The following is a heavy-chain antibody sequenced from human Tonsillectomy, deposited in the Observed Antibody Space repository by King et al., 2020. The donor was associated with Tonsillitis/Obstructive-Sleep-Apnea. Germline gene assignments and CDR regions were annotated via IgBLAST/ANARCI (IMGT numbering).Heavy chain of an antibody. Sequence: QLQESGPGLVKPSETLSLTCTVSGGSISSYYWSWIRQPPGKGLEWIGYIYYSGSTNYNPSLKSRVTISVDTSKNQFSLKLSSVTAADTAVYYCARVGRGLNHRDGYFDYWGQRTLVTVSS. V-gene: IGHV4-59*01. J-gene: IGHJ4*02. D-gene: IGHD3-10*01. CDR2: IYYSGST. CDR1: GGSISSYY. CDR3: ARVGRGLNHRDGYFDY.